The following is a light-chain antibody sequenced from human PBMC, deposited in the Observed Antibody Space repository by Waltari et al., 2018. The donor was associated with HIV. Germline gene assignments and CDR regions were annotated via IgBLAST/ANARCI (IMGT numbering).Light chain of an antibody. Sequence: EIVMTQSPATLSVSPGEGATLSCRASQSVGNNLGWYQQKPGQAPRLLSYAASTRATDIPARFSGTGYGTEFTLTISSLQSEDFAVYHCHQYDVWPLTFGGGTKVEI. CDR1: QSVGNN. J-gene: IGKJ4*01. CDR2: AAS. V-gene: IGKV3-15*01. CDR3: HQYDVWPLT.